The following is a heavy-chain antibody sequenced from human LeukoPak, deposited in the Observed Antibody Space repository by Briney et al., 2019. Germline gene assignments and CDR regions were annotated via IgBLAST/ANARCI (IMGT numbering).Heavy chain of an antibody. J-gene: IGHJ5*02. D-gene: IGHD3-10*01. CDR2: INHSGST. Sequence: SETLSLTCAVYGGSFSGYYWSWIRQPPGKGLEWIGEINHSGSTNYNPSLKSRVTISVDTSKNQFSLKLSSVTAADTAVYYCARRYYYGSGSYYRGLDWFDPWGQGTLVTVSS. V-gene: IGHV4-34*01. CDR3: ARRYYYGSGSYYRGLDWFDP. CDR1: GGSFSGYY.